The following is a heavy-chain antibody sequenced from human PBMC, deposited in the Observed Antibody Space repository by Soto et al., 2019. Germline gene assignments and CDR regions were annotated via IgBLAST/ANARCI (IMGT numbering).Heavy chain of an antibody. Sequence: PSETLSLTCAVSGGSISSGGYSWSWIRQPPGEGLEWIGYIYHSGSTYYNPSLKSRVTISVDRSKNQFSLKLSSVTAADTAVYYCARSSGPGYYDSSGYVLDWGQGTLVTVSS. CDR1: GGSISSGGYS. J-gene: IGHJ4*02. D-gene: IGHD3-22*01. CDR3: ARSSGPGYYDSSGYVLD. V-gene: IGHV4-30-2*01. CDR2: IYHSGST.